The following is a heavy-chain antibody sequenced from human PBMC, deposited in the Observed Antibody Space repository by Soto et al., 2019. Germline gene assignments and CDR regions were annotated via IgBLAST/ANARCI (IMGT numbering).Heavy chain of an antibody. CDR1: GGSSSGKY. V-gene: IGHV4-59*01. CDR2: SYYSGYT. CDR3: ASQRTSVTTNLDY. Sequence: QVQLQESGPGLVKPSETLSLTCTVSGGSSSGKYWSWIRQPPGKELEWIGYSYYSGYTNYNPSLESRVTISVDTSKNQFSLKLSSVTAADTAVYYCASQRTSVTTNLDYWGQGTLVTVSS. D-gene: IGHD4-17*01. J-gene: IGHJ4*02.